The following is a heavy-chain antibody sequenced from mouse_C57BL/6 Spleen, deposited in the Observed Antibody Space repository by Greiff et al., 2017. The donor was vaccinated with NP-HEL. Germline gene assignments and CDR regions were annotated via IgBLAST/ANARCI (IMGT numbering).Heavy chain of an antibody. D-gene: IGHD2-3*01. CDR1: GYTFTSYW. CDR3: ARKRDDGYYAIGY. V-gene: IGHV1-64*01. J-gene: IGHJ2*01. Sequence: QVQLQQPGAELVKPGASVKLSCKASGYTFTSYWMHWVKQRPGQGLEWIGMIHPNSGSTNYNEKFKSKATLTVDKSSSTAYMQLSSLTSEDSAVYYCARKRDDGYYAIGYWGQGTTLTVSS. CDR2: IHPNSGST.